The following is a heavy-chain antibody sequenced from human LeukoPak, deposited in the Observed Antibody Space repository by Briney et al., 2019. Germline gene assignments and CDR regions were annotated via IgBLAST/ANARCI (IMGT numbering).Heavy chain of an antibody. V-gene: IGHV3-23*01. Sequence: QPGGSLRLSCAASGFTFSSYAMSWVRLAPGNGLEWVSSICGSGGSTYYADSVKGRFTISRDNSKNTLYLQMNSLRAEDTAVYYCAKLSSNYDSSGHNWFDPWGQGTLVTVSS. CDR3: AKLSSNYDSSGHNWFDP. CDR1: GFTFSSYA. CDR2: ICGSGGST. D-gene: IGHD3-22*01. J-gene: IGHJ5*02.